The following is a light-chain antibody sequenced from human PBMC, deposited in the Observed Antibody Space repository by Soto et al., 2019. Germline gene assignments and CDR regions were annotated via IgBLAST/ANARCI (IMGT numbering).Light chain of an antibody. CDR1: QSVRIN. CDR2: GAS. J-gene: IGKJ5*01. CDR3: QKYTNWPPIT. V-gene: IGKV3-15*01. Sequence: EIVMTQSPATLSGSPGERATLSGRARQSVRINLAWYQQRPGQAPRRLIYGASTRATGIPARFTGSGSGTDFTLTISNLQSEDFAVYYCQKYTNWPPITVGQGTLLEIK.